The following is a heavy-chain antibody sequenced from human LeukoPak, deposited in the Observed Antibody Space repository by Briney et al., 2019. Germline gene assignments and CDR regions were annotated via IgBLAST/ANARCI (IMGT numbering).Heavy chain of an antibody. CDR1: GFTFGDYA. CDR2: IRSKAYGGTT. D-gene: IGHD2-2*01. J-gene: IGHJ4*02. Sequence: GRSLRLSCTASGFTFGDYAMSWVRHAPGKGLEWVAFIRSKAYGGTTEYAASVKGRFTISRDDSKSIAYLQMNSLKTEDTAVYYCTRDLCSSTSCYAPFDYWGQGTLVTVSS. CDR3: TRDLCSSTSCYAPFDY. V-gene: IGHV3-49*04.